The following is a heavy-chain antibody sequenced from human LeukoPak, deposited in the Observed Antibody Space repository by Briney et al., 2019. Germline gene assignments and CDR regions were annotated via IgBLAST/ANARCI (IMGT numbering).Heavy chain of an antibody. V-gene: IGHV3-48*04. J-gene: IGHJ4*02. CDR1: GFTLSGYF. CDR3: ARLRNVVNVHWGFFDT. CDR2: IGNNGVAI. Sequence: PGGSLRLSCAASGFTLSGYFMNWLRQAPGKGLEWVSCIGNNGVAIYYADSVEGRFTISRDNAKNSLYLQMSGLRAEDTAVYFCARLRNVVNVHWGFFDTWGQGAMVTVSS. D-gene: IGHD4-23*01.